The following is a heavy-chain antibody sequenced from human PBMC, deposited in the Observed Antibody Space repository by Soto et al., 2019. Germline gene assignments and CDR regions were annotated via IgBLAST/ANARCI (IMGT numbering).Heavy chain of an antibody. CDR1: GFTFSSYA. Sequence: QVQLVESGGGVVQPGRSLRLSCAASGFTFSSYAMHWVRQAPGKGLEWVAVISYDGSNKYYADSVKGRFTISRDNSKNTRYLQMNSLRAEDTAVYYCARDREVAFDYWGQGTLVTVSS. CDR2: ISYDGSNK. V-gene: IGHV3-30-3*01. CDR3: ARDREVAFDY. D-gene: IGHD2-15*01. J-gene: IGHJ4*02.